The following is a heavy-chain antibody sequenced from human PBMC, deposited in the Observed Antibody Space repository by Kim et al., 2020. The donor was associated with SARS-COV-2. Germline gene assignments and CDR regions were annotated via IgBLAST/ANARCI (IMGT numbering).Heavy chain of an antibody. D-gene: IGHD3-10*01. CDR1: GYSFTSYW. Sequence: GESLKISCKGSGYSFTSYWISWVRQMPGKGLEWMGRIDPSDSYTNYSPSFQGHVTISADKSISTAYLQWSSLKASDTAMYYCARQLGDYYGSGGIDPWGQGTLVTVSS. V-gene: IGHV5-10-1*01. J-gene: IGHJ5*02. CDR2: IDPSDSYT. CDR3: ARQLGDYYGSGGIDP.